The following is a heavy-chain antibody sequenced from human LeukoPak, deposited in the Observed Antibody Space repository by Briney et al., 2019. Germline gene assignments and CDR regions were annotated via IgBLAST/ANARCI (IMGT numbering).Heavy chain of an antibody. D-gene: IGHD3-22*01. CDR1: GXSXXSSNW. Sequence: LSLTCXXSGXSXXSSNWWSWVRQPPGKGLEWIGEIYHSGSTNYNPSLKSRVTISVDKSKNQFSLKLSSVTAADTAVYYCARGATMISLDYWGQGTLVTVSS. J-gene: IGHJ4*02. V-gene: IGHV4-4*02. CDR3: ARGATMISLDY. CDR2: IYHSGST.